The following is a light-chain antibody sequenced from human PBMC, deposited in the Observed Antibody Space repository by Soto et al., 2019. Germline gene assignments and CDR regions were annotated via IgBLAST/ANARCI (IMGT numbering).Light chain of an antibody. CDR2: SSS. J-gene: IGKJ5*01. CDR1: QSIRSY. CDR3: QQRSTWPPVT. Sequence: DIQMTQSPSSLSASVGARVTITCRASQSIRSYLNWYQQKPGKAPKLLIYSSSSLQSGVPSRFSGSGSGTDFTLTISSLQPEDFAVYYCQQRSTWPPVTFGQGTRLEI. V-gene: IGKV1-39*01.